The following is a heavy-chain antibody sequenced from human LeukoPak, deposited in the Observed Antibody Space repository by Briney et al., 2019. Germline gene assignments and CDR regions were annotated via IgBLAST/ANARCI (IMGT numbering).Heavy chain of an antibody. CDR1: GFTFRSHG. V-gene: IGHV3-33*01. CDR2: IWYDGSNK. Sequence: PPGTSLRLSCAASGFTFRSHGMHWVRQAPGKGLEWVAFIWYDGSNKYYTDSVKGRFTISRDNSKNTLYLQMNSLRAEDTAVYYCAGDRATSYFGYWGQGALVTISS. J-gene: IGHJ4*02. D-gene: IGHD1-26*01. CDR3: AGDRATSYFGY.